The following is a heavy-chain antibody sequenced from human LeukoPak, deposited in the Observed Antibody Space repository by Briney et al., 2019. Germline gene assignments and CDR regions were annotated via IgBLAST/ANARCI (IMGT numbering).Heavy chain of an antibody. CDR3: ARDGAGAFDI. CDR1: GGSISSYY. V-gene: IGHV4-59*01. Sequence: SETLSLTCTVSGGSISSYYRSWIRQPPGKGLEWIGFIYYSGSTNYNPSLKSRVTISVDTSMNQFSLKLSSVTAADTAVYYCARDGAGAFDIWGQGTMVTVSS. D-gene: IGHD1-14*01. CDR2: IYYSGST. J-gene: IGHJ3*02.